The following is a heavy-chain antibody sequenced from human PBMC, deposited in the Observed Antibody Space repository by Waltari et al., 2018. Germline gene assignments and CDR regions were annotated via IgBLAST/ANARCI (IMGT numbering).Heavy chain of an antibody. J-gene: IGHJ4*02. CDR2: FDPEDGET. V-gene: IGHV1-24*01. D-gene: IGHD3-3*01. CDR3: ATGLVTGYDFWSGEFDY. CDR1: GDTLPVIS. Sequence: QVQLVQSGAEVKKTGASVTVSCKVSGDTLPVISMQWVRPAPGKGLEWMGGFDPEDGETIYAQKCQGRVTMTEDTSTDTAYMELSSLRSEDTAVYYCATGLVTGYDFWSGEFDYWGQGTLVTVSS.